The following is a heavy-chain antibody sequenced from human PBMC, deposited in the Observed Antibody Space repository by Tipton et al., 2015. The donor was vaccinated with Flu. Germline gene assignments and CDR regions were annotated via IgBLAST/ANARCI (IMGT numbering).Heavy chain of an antibody. CDR1: GFTFSRYW. D-gene: IGHD3-22*01. CDR2: IKQDGSEI. CDR3: ARGTYFYSYFEY. J-gene: IGHJ4*02. V-gene: IGHV3-7*01. Sequence: SLRLSCAASGFTFSRYWMSWVRQAPGKGLEWVANIKQDGSEIYYVDSVKGRFTISRDNAKNSLFLQMNSLRAEDTAVYYCARGTYFYSYFEYWGQGTLVTVSS.